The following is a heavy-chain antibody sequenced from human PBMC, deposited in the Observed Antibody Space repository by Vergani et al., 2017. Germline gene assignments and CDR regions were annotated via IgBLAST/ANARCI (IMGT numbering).Heavy chain of an antibody. CDR3: AKDRHYYDSSGYYTGRFDP. J-gene: IGHJ5*02. CDR1: GFTFSSYA. CDR2: SSGSGGST. Sequence: EVQLLESGGGLVQPGGSLRLSCAASGFTFSSYAMSWVRQAPGKGLEWVSASSGSGGSTYYADSVKGRFTISRDNSKNTLYLQMNSLRAEDTAVYYCAKDRHYYDSSGYYTGRFDPWGQGTLVTVSS. V-gene: IGHV3-23*01. D-gene: IGHD3-22*01.